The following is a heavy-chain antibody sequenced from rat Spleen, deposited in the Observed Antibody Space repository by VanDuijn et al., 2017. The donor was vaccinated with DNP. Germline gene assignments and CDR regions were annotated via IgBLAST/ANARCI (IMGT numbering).Heavy chain of an antibody. Sequence: EVQLVESGGGLVQPGRSLKLSCAASGFTFSAYYMAWVRQAPAKGLEWVAYIGSPAYAPYYADSVKGRFTISRDNAKSTLHLQTNSLRSEDMATYYCVRWNSGHFDYWGQGVMVTVSS. CDR2: IGSPAYAP. V-gene: IGHV5-22*01. CDR3: VRWNSGHFDY. D-gene: IGHD4-3*01. J-gene: IGHJ2*01. CDR1: GFTFSAYY.